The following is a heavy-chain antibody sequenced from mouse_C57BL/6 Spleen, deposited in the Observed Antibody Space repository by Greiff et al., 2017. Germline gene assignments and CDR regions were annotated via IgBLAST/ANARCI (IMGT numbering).Heavy chain of an antibody. J-gene: IGHJ4*01. V-gene: IGHV5-17*01. Sequence: EVQLVESGGGLVKPGGSLKLSCAASGFTFSDYGMHWVRQAPEKGLEWVAYISSGSSTIYYADTVKGRFTISRDNAKNTLFLQMTSLRSDDTAMYYCARLRVITTGRAHMDCWGQTTSVTVAS. D-gene: IGHD1-1*01. CDR3: ARLRVITTGRAHMDC. CDR2: ISSGSSTI. CDR1: GFTFSDYG.